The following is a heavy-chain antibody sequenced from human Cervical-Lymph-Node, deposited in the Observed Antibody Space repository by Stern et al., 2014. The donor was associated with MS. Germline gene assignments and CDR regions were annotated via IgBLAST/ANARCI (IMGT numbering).Heavy chain of an antibody. CDR3: ARDIYCTNGVCYYGMDV. CDR1: GFTFDDYG. D-gene: IGHD2-8*01. J-gene: IGHJ6*02. V-gene: IGHV3-20*01. Sequence: EVQLVESGGGVVRPGGSLRLSCAASGFTFDDYGMSWVRQAPGKGLEWVSGINWNGGSTGYAASVKGRFTISRDNAKNSLYLQMNSLRAEDTALYHCARDIYCTNGVCYYGMDVWGQGTTVTVSS. CDR2: INWNGGST.